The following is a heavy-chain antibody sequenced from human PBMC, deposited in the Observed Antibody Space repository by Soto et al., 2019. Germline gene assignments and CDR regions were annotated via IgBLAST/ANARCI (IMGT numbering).Heavy chain of an antibody. J-gene: IGHJ6*02. V-gene: IGHV3-30-3*01. CDR1: GFTFSSYA. Sequence: QVLLVESGGGVVQPGRSLRLSCAASGFTFSSYAMHWVRQAPGKGLEWVAVISYDGSNKYYADSVKGRFTISRDNSKNXLYLQMNSLRAEDTAVYYCARDYEGSDSSGYGMDVWGQGTTVTVSS. D-gene: IGHD6-19*01. CDR3: ARDYEGSDSSGYGMDV. CDR2: ISYDGSNK.